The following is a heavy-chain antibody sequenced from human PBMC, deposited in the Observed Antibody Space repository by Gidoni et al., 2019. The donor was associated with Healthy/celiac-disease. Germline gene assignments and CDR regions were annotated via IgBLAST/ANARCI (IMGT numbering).Heavy chain of an antibody. Sequence: QLQLQQWGAGLLKPSETLSLTCAVYGGSFSAYYWSWIRQPPGKGLEWIGEINDSGSTNYNPSIKSGVTISVDTSKNQFSLKLSSVTAADTAVYYCARGSGRDIVATRGAFDIWGQGTMVTVSS. CDR3: ARGSGRDIVATRGAFDI. J-gene: IGHJ3*02. CDR2: INDSGST. CDR1: GGSFSAYY. V-gene: IGHV4-34*01. D-gene: IGHD5-12*01.